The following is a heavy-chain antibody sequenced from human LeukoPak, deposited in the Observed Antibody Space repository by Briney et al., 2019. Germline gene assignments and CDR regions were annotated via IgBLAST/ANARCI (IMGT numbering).Heavy chain of an antibody. Sequence: SETLSLTCTVSGGSVSSSSYYWGWIRQPPGKGLEWIGSIYYSGSTYYNPSLKSRVTISVDTSKNQFSLKLSSVTAADTAVYYCAGGQLGPNRVSFSSWGQGTLVTVSS. CDR1: GGSVSSSSYY. J-gene: IGHJ5*02. V-gene: IGHV4-39*07. D-gene: IGHD6-6*01. CDR2: IYYSGST. CDR3: AGGQLGPNRVSFSS.